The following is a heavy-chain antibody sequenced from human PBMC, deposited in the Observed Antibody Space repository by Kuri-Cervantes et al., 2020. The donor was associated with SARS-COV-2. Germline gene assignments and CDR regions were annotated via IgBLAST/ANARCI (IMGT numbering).Heavy chain of an antibody. J-gene: IGHJ6*01. CDR1: GFTFSSYS. Sequence: GGSLRLSCAASGFTFSSYSMNWVRQAPGKGLEWVSSIRSSSSYIYYADSVKGRFTISRDNAKNSLYLQMNSLRAEDTAVYYRARDLGILTGYYSHYYYYYYVLDVWRQGTTVTVSS. CDR3: ARDLGILTGYYSHYYYYYYVLDV. CDR2: IRSSSSYI. V-gene: IGHV3-21*01. D-gene: IGHD3-9*01.